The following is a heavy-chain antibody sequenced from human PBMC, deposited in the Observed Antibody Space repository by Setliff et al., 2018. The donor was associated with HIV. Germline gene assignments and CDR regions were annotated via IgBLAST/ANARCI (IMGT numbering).Heavy chain of an antibody. Sequence: PGESLKISCQASGYSFTTLWIAWVRQMPGKGLEWMGMVFPDDSDTRYSPSLQGQVSMSADKSINTAYLQWSSLKASDTAVYYCARSMGFKATTRLDFWGPGTLVTVSS. D-gene: IGHD3-10*01. CDR2: VFPDDSDT. V-gene: IGHV5-51*01. J-gene: IGHJ1*01. CDR3: ARSMGFKATTRLDF. CDR1: GYSFTTLW.